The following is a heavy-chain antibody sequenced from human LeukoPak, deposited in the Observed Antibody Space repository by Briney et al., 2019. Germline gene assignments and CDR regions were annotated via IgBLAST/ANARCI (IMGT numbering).Heavy chain of an antibody. CDR1: GGSFSGYY. CDR2: INHSGST. Sequence: SETLSLTCGVYGGSFSGYYWSWIRQPPGKGLEWIGEINHSGSTNYNPSLKSRVTISVDTSKNQFSLKLSSVTAADTAVYYCARGEAAAHSGPFDYWGQGTLVTVSS. J-gene: IGHJ4*02. CDR3: ARGEAAAHSGPFDY. V-gene: IGHV4-34*01. D-gene: IGHD1-26*01.